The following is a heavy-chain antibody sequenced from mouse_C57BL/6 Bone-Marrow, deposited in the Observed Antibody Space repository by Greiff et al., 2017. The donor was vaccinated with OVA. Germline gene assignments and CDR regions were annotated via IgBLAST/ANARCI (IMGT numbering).Heavy chain of an antibody. J-gene: IGHJ3*01. Sequence: VQLQQPGAELVKPGASVKLSCKASGYTFTSYWMHWVKQRPGQGLEWIGMIHPNSGSTNYNEKFKSKATLTVDKSSSTAYMQLSSLTSDDSAVYYCARGVYFPVAYWGQGTLVTVSA. CDR3: ARGVYFPVAY. CDR1: GYTFTSYW. V-gene: IGHV1-64*01. D-gene: IGHD2-1*01. CDR2: IHPNSGST.